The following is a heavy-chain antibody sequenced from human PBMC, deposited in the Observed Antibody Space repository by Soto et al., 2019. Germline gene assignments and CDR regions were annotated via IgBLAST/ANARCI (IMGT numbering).Heavy chain of an antibody. J-gene: IGHJ6*02. CDR2: ISSDSIYT. Sequence: QVQLVESGGGLVKPGGSLRLSCVASGFTFNDHYMTWIRQAPGKGLEWVSFISSDSIYTNSADSVKGRFTISRDNAKNLLYLQMSSLRVEDTAVYYCARDSTGSGLDYGMDVWGQGTTVAVSS. V-gene: IGHV3-11*06. CDR1: GFTFNDHY. CDR3: ARDSTGSGLDYGMDV. D-gene: IGHD3-10*01.